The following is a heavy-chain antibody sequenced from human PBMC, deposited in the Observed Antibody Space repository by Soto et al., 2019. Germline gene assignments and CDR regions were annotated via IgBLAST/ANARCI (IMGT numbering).Heavy chain of an antibody. D-gene: IGHD6-19*01. CDR3: ARNSIAVADHYYYYGMDV. CDR1: GGSISSSSYY. V-gene: IGHV4-39*01. Sequence: SETLSLTCTVSGGSISSSSYYWGWIRQPPGKGLEWIGSIYYSGSTYYNPSLKSRVTISVDTSKNQFSLKLSSVTAADTAVYYCARNSIAVADHYYYYGMDVWGQGTTVTVSS. CDR2: IYYSGST. J-gene: IGHJ6*02.